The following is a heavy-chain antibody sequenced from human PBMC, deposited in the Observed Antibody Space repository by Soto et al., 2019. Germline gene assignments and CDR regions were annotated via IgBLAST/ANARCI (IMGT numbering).Heavy chain of an antibody. Sequence: QVQLVQSGAEVRQPASSVKVSCKTSGATFSSYAITWVRQAPGQGLEWMGGIVPTVDTSTYAQKFQGRVRITADKFKNTLYMKLTSLKSDDTAVFYCVRVVAIPGYPDNWGQGTLVTVSS. D-gene: IGHD5-12*01. CDR3: VRVVAIPGYPDN. CDR2: IVPTVDTS. J-gene: IGHJ4*02. CDR1: GATFSSYA. V-gene: IGHV1-69*14.